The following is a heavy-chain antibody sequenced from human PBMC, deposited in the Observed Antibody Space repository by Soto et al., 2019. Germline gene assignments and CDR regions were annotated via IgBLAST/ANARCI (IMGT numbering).Heavy chain of an antibody. V-gene: IGHV1-46*03. CDR1: GYTFTSYY. CDR3: ARGYCSGGSCLYVFFDY. Sequence: ASVKVSCKASGYTFTSYYMHWVRQAPGQGLEWMGIINPSGGSTSYAQKFQGRVTMTRDTSTSTVYMELSSLRSEDTAVYYCARGYCSGGSCLYVFFDYWGQGTLVTVSS. D-gene: IGHD2-15*01. J-gene: IGHJ4*02. CDR2: INPSGGST.